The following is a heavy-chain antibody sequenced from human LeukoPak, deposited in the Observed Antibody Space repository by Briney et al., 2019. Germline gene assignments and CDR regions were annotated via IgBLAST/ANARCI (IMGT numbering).Heavy chain of an antibody. CDR2: ISRGGSTI. J-gene: IGHJ5*02. CDR3: ARVQKGIAAAGTGGGWFEP. D-gene: IGHD6-13*01. V-gene: IGHV3-11*01. CDR1: GFTFSDYY. Sequence: GGSLRLSCAASGFTFSDYYMSWIRQAPGKGLEWISYISRGGSTIYYADSVRGQFTISRDNAKKSLYLQMNSLRAEDTAVYYCARVQKGIAAAGTGGGWFEPWGQGTLVTVS.